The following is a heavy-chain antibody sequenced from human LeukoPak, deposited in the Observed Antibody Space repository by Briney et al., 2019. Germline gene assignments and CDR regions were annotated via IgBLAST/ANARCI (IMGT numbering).Heavy chain of an antibody. V-gene: IGHV1-2*02. CDR1: GYTFTGYY. CDR3: ARDLGYCSGGSCSKPNAFDI. J-gene: IGHJ3*02. CDR2: INPNSGGT. Sequence: EASVKVSCKASGYTFTGYYMHWVRQAPGQGLEWMGWINPNSGGTNYAQKLQGRVTMTRDTSISTAYMELSRLRSDDTAVYYCARDLGYCSGGSCSKPNAFDIWGQGTMVTVSS. D-gene: IGHD2-15*01.